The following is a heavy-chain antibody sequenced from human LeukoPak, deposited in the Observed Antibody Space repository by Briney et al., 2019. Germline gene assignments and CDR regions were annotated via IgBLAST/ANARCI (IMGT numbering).Heavy chain of an antibody. J-gene: IGHJ4*02. CDR1: GYTFTTYH. CDR2: MNPNSGNT. CDR3: ARGVKSLPDY. Sequence: SVKVSCKASGYTFTTYHINWVRQATGQGLEWMGWMNPNSGNTGYAQKFQGRVTITRNTSISTAYMELSSLRSEDTAVYYCARGVKSLPDYWGQGTLVTVSS. V-gene: IGHV1-8*03. D-gene: IGHD2-15*01.